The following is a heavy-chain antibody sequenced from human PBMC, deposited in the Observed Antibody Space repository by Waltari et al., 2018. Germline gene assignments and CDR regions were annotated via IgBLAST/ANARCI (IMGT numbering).Heavy chain of an antibody. CDR2: INSDGSSI. CDR3: ARKGGRGYTYGPFYYDS. CDR1: GFRFSAFW. V-gene: IGHV3-74*01. Sequence: EVQLVEAGGDIVQPGGSLRLSCAASGFRFSAFWMHWVRQVPGKGLVWVSRINSDGSSISYSDSVKGRFTISRDNSKNMLYLQLNSLRAEDTAVYYCARKGGRGYTYGPFYYDSWGQGTLVTVSS. J-gene: IGHJ4*02. D-gene: IGHD5-18*01.